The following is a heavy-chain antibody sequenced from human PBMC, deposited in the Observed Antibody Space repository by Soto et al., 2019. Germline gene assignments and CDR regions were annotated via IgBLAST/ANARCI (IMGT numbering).Heavy chain of an antibody. J-gene: IGHJ4*02. CDR3: ARGYCSGGSCEGIFDY. D-gene: IGHD2-15*01. CDR2: IYYSGST. Sequence: PLRHTCTVSGGTIGGRGYYWSCNRQHPGKGLEWIGYIYYSGSTYYNPSLKSRVTISVDTSKNQFSLKLSSVTAADTAVYYCARGYCSGGSCEGIFDYCGQGTLVTVS. V-gene: IGHV4-31*03. CDR1: GGTIGGRGYY.